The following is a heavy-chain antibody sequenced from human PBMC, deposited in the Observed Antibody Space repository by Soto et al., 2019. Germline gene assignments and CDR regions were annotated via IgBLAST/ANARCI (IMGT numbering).Heavy chain of an antibody. CDR1: GFSLSNYA. D-gene: IGHD4-17*01. Sequence: PGGSLRLSCTASGFSLSNYAVTWVRLGPGKGKDWVSSIGSDTTYIYYADSVKGRFTISRDKSKNTVFLQMNSLRADDTAVYHYAKDPNGDYVGAFDSWGQGTLVTVSS. CDR3: AKDPNGDYVGAFDS. J-gene: IGHJ4*02. CDR2: IGSDTTYI. V-gene: IGHV3-23*03.